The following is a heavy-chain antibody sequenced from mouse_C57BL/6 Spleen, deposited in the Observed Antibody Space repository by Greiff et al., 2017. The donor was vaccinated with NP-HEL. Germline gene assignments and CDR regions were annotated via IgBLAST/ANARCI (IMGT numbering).Heavy chain of an antibody. V-gene: IGHV1-54*01. CDR2: INPGSGGT. Sequence: QVHVKQSGAELVRPGTSVKVSCKASGYAFTNYLIEWVKQRPGQGLEWIGVINPGSGGTNYNEKFKGKATLTADKSSSTAYMQLSSLTSEDSAVYFWARSGDGYYPYYAMDYWGQGTSVTVSS. CDR1: GYAFTNYL. D-gene: IGHD2-3*01. CDR3: ARSGDGYYPYYAMDY. J-gene: IGHJ4*01.